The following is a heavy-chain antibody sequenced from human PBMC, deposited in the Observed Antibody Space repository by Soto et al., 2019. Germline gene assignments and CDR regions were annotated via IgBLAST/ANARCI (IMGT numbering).Heavy chain of an antibody. CDR1: GFTFSSYG. CDR2: IWYDGSNK. D-gene: IGHD1-7*01. Sequence: GGSLRLSCAASGFTFSSYGMHWVRQAPGKGLEWVAVIWYDGSNKYYADSVKGRFTISRDNSKNTLYLQMNSLRAEDTAVYYCARALSPTGTIYAFDIWGQGTMVTVSS. CDR3: ARALSPTGTIYAFDI. V-gene: IGHV3-33*01. J-gene: IGHJ3*02.